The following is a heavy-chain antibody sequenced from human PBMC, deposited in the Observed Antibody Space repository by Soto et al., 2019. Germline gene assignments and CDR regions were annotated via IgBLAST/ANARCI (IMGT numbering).Heavy chain of an antibody. Sequence: QVQLVQSGAEVKKPGSSVKVSCKASGGTFSSYAISWVRQAPGQGLEWMGGIIPIFGTANYAQKFQGRVTITADESTSTASMELSSVRSEDKAVYYCARDDSTALDSIEPLIYWGQGTLVSVCS. CDR1: GGTFSSYA. CDR3: ARDDSTALDSIEPLIY. V-gene: IGHV1-69*01. D-gene: IGHD3-16*01. CDR2: IIPIFGTA. J-gene: IGHJ4*02.